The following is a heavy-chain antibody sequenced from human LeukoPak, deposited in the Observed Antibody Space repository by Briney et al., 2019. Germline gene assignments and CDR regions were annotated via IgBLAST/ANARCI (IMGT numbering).Heavy chain of an antibody. J-gene: IGHJ4*02. CDR2: INHSGST. V-gene: IGHV4-34*01. CDR3: ARDHSGSYLPL. D-gene: IGHD1-26*01. Sequence: SETLSLTCAVYGGSFSGYYWSWIRQPPGKGLEWIGEINHSGSTNYNPSLKSRVTISVDTSKNQFSLKLSSVTAADTAVYYCARDHSGSYLPLWGQGTLVTVSS. CDR1: GGSFSGYY.